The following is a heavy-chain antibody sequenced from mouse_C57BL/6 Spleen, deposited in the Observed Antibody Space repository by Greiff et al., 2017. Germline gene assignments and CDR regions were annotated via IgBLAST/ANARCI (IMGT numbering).Heavy chain of an antibody. CDR1: GFNIKDYY. D-gene: IGHD3-1*01. J-gene: IGHJ3*01. Sequence: VQLKQSGAELVKPGASVKLSCTASGFNIKDYYMHWVKQRTERGLEWIGRIDPDGGGTKYAPKFQGKATLTADTLSNTAYMQLSSLTSEDSAVYYVSLSARAAWFAYWGQGTLVTVSA. CDR3: SLSARAAWFAY. V-gene: IGHV14-2*01. CDR2: IDPDGGGT.